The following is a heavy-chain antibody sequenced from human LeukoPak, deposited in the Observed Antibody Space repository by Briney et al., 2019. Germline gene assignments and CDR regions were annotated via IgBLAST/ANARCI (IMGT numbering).Heavy chain of an antibody. Sequence: SQSLSLTCTVSAPSITSYYWSWIRHPPGKGLEWIGYIYYSGSTNYNPSLKSRVTISVDTSKNQFSLKLSSVTAADTAVYYCARHPFDYWGQGTLVTVSS. CDR2: IYYSGST. CDR1: APSITSYY. CDR3: ARHPFDY. V-gene: IGHV4-59*08. J-gene: IGHJ4*02.